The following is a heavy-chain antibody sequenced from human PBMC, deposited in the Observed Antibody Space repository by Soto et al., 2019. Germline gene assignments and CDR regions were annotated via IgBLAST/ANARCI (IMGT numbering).Heavy chain of an antibody. D-gene: IGHD1-20*01. CDR3: AGGPRYWSFAL. CDR1: GGSSRAYH. V-gene: IGHV4-34*01. J-gene: IGHJ2*01. CDR2: FSYSGSL. Sequence: SETLSLTCSVYGGSSRAYHWSWIRQSPGEGLEWIGEFSYSGSLNYNPSLKRRAAVSLDTSTDHFSLTMTSVTAADTGVYFCAGGPRYWSFALWGRGTLVTVSS.